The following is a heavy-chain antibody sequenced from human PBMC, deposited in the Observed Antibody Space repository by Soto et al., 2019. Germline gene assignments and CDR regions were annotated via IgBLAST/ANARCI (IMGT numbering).Heavy chain of an antibody. D-gene: IGHD5-18*01. V-gene: IGHV1-69*13. CDR2: IIPIFGTA. CDR1: GVTFSSYA. CDR3: ATGYSYGYGYYYGMDV. Sequence: VASVKVSCKASGVTFSSYAISWVRQAPGQGLEWMGGIIPIFGTANYAQKFQGRVTITADESTSTAYMELSSLRSEDTAVYYCATGYSYGYGYYYGMDVWGQGTTVTVSS. J-gene: IGHJ6*02.